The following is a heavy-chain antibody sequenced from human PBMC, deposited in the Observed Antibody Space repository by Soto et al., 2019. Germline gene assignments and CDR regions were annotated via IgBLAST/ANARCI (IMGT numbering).Heavy chain of an antibody. CDR3: ARGEGGPRWGSIDY. V-gene: IGHV4-39*01. Sequence: SETLSLTCTVSGVSISSSGYYWGWIRQPPGKGLEWIGTIYYSGSTYYNPSLKSRVTISVDTSKNQFSLKLSSVTAADTAVYYCARGEGGPRWGSIDYWGQGTLVTVSS. CDR1: GVSISSSGYY. CDR2: IYYSGST. D-gene: IGHD2-21*01. J-gene: IGHJ4*02.